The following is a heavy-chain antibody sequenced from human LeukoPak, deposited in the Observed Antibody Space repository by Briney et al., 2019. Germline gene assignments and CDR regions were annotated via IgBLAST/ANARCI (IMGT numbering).Heavy chain of an antibody. CDR1: GGSISSYY. J-gene: IGHJ2*01. Sequence: PSETLSLTCTVSGGSISSYYWSWLRQPPGKGLEWIGYIYYSGSTNYNPSLKSRVTISVDTSKNQFTLKLGSVTAADTAVYYCARRRLQYYDFWSGYPPRGYFDLWGRGTLVTVSS. CDR3: ARRRLQYYDFWSGYPPRGYFDL. D-gene: IGHD3-3*01. CDR2: IYYSGST. V-gene: IGHV4-59*08.